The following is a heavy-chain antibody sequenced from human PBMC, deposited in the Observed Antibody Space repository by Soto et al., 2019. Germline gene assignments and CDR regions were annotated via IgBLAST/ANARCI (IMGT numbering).Heavy chain of an antibody. J-gene: IGHJ4*02. CDR3: AREGYFDSSGYLGY. Sequence: QVQLVQSGAELKKPGASVRVSCKASGYTFTSYGMNWVRQAPGRRLEWMGWINPGNGKTKYSQKVQGRFIITRDTSARTAYMQLSSLTSEDTAIYYCAREGYFDSSGYLGYWGQGTLVTVSS. V-gene: IGHV1-3*01. CDR2: INPGNGKT. CDR1: GYTFTSYG. D-gene: IGHD3-22*01.